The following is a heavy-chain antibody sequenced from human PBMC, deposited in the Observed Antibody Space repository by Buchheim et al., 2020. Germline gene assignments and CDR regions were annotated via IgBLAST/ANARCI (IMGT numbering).Heavy chain of an antibody. D-gene: IGHD2-21*02. J-gene: IGHJ4*02. CDR2: ISYDGSNK. CDR3: AKAIVVVTAIPDY. Sequence: QVQLVESGGGVVQPGRSLRLSCAASGSTFSSYGMHWVRQAPGKGLEWVAVISYDGSNKYYADSVKGRFTISRDNSKNTLYLQMNSLRAEDTAVYYCAKAIVVVTAIPDYWGQGTL. V-gene: IGHV3-30*18. CDR1: GSTFSSYG.